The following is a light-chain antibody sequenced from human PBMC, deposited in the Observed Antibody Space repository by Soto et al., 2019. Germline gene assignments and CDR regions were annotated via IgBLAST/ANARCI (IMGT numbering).Light chain of an antibody. Sequence: QPVLTQPASVSGSPGQSITISCTGTSSDVGAYGYVSWYQQHPGKSPKIILYEVNNRPSGLSNRFSGSKSGNTASLTISGLQAEDEADYYCSSYTTINTWVFGGGTKVTVL. CDR1: SSDVGAYGY. CDR3: SSYTTINTWV. J-gene: IGLJ3*02. V-gene: IGLV2-14*01. CDR2: EVN.